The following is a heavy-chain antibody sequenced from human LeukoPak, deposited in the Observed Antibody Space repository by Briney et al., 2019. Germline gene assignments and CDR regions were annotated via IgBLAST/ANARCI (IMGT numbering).Heavy chain of an antibody. CDR3: AKISWDGRGTFD. CDR1: GFSFSTYS. CDR2: IRGSGADK. J-gene: IGHJ4*02. D-gene: IGHD1/OR15-1a*01. Sequence: GGSLRLSCAASGFSFSTYSMSWVRQAPGKGLEWVSSIRGSGADKYYADSVKGRFSISRDNSQDTLSLQMNSLRAEDAAVYYCAKISWDGRGTFDWGRGTLVTVSS. V-gene: IGHV3-23*01.